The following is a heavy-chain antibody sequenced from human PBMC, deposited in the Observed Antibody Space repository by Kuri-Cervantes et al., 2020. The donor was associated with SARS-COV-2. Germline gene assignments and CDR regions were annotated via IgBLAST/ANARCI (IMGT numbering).Heavy chain of an antibody. CDR3: AREGGDDAFDI. Sequence: ASVKVSCKASGYTFTSYAMNWVRQAPGQGLEWMGWINAGNGNTKYSQKFQGRVTITRDTSASTAYMELSSLRSEDTAVYYCAREGGDDAFDIWGQGTMVTVSS. J-gene: IGHJ3*02. CDR1: GYTFTSYA. CDR2: INAGNGNT. V-gene: IGHV1-3*01. D-gene: IGHD1-26*01.